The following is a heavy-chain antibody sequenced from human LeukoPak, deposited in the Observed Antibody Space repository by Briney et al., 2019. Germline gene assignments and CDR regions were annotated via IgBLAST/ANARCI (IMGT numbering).Heavy chain of an antibody. V-gene: IGHV1-69*13. J-gene: IGHJ5*02. CDR3: ARDCSSTSCPFDP. Sequence: SVKVSCKASGGTFSSYAISWVRQAPGQELEWMGGIIPIFGTANYAQKFQGRVTITADESTSTAYMELSSLRSEDTAVYYCARDCSSTSCPFDPWGQGTLVTVSS. CDR1: GGTFSSYA. CDR2: IIPIFGTA. D-gene: IGHD2-2*01.